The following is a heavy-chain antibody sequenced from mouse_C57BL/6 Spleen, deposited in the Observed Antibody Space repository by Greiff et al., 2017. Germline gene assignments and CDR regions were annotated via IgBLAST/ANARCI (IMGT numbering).Heavy chain of an antibody. V-gene: IGHV1-82*01. Sequence: QVQLQQSGPELVKPGASVKISCKASGYAFSSSWMNWVKQRPGKGLEWIGRIYPGDGDTNYNGKFKGKATLTADKSSRTAYMQLSSLSSEDSAVFVCARHYGSTWLAYWGQGTLVTVSA. CDR2: IYPGDGDT. D-gene: IGHD1-1*01. J-gene: IGHJ3*01. CDR1: GYAFSSSW. CDR3: ARHYGSTWLAY.